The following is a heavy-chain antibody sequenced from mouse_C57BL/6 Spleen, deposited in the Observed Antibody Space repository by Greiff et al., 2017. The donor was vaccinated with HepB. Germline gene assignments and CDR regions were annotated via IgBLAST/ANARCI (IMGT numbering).Heavy chain of an antibody. D-gene: IGHD2-4*01. Sequence: QVQLKESGAELVKPGASVKISCKASGYAFSSYWMNWVKQRPGKCLEWIGQIYPGDGDTNYNGKFKGKAKLTADKSASTAYMQLSSLTSEDSAVYFCARWGLRRDFDYWGQGTTLTVSS. CDR1: GYAFSSYW. V-gene: IGHV1-80*01. J-gene: IGHJ2*01. CDR3: ARWGLRRDFDY. CDR2: IYPGDGDT.